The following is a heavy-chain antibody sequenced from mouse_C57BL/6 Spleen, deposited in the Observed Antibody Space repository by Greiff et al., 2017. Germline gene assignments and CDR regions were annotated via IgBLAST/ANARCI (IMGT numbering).Heavy chain of an antibody. Sequence: VKLVESGAELVRPGASVKLSCKASGYTFTDYYINWVKQRPGQGLEWIARIYPGSGNTYYNEKFKGKATLTAEKSSSTAYMQLSSLTSEDSAVYFCARSGGNDDAMDYWGQGTSVTVSS. CDR3: ARSGGNDDAMDY. J-gene: IGHJ4*01. D-gene: IGHD2-1*01. CDR2: IYPGSGNT. CDR1: GYTFTDYY. V-gene: IGHV1-76*01.